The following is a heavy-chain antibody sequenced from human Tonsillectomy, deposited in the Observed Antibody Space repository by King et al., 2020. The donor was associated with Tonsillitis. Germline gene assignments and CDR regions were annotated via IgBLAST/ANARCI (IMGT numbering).Heavy chain of an antibody. CDR1: GGSISSSSYY. D-gene: IGHD6-19*01. Sequence: MQLQESGPGLVKPSETLSLTCTVSGGSISSSSYYWGWIRQPPGKGLEWIGSIYYSGSTYYNPSLKSRVTISVDTSKNQFSLKLSSVTAADTAVYYCASSLTSSGWSVVIRPRGSMDVWGQGTTVTVSS. CDR3: ASSLTSSGWSVVIRPRGSMDV. V-gene: IGHV4-39*01. J-gene: IGHJ6*02. CDR2: IYYSGST.